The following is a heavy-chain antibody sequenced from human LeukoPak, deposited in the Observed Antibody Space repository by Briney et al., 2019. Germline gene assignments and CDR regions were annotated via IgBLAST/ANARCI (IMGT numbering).Heavy chain of an antibody. J-gene: IGHJ4*02. CDR3: ARDFRTQLDGYSPPYHFDH. V-gene: IGHV3-21*01. CDR1: GFTFTPYS. CDR2: ISSSSSYI. D-gene: IGHD5-24*01. Sequence: GGSLRLSCAASGFTFTPYSMSWVHQAPGKGLEWVSSISSSSSYIYYEDSVKGRFTISRDNAKNSLYLQMNSLRAEDTAVYYCARDFRTQLDGYSPPYHFDHWGQGTLVTVSS.